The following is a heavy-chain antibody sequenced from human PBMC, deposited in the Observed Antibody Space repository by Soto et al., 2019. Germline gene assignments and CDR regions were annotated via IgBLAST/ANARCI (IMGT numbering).Heavy chain of an antibody. V-gene: IGHV4-31*03. CDR2: IYYSGST. CDR3: ARESGGYDSSTRYGLDV. D-gene: IGHD6-25*01. J-gene: IGHJ6*04. Sequence: TLSLTCSVSGGSISSVGHYWTWIRQQPGKGLEWIGYIYYSGSTDYNPSLKSRVTISVDRSKNQFSLNLSSVTAADTAIYYCARESGGYDSSTRYGLDVWGKGTTVTVS. CDR1: GGSISSVGHY.